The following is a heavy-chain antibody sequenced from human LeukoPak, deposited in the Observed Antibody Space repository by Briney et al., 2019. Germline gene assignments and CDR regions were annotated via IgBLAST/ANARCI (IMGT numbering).Heavy chain of an antibody. CDR2: ISGSGGST. CDR3: AKGITYYYDSSGYSY. CDR1: GFTFSSYE. V-gene: IGHV3-23*01. D-gene: IGHD3-22*01. Sequence: PGGSLRLSCAASGFTFSSYEMNWVRQAPGKGLEWVSAISGSGGSTYYADSVKGRFTISRDNSKNTLYLQMNSLRAEDTAVYYCAKGITYYYDSSGYSYWGQGTLVTVSS. J-gene: IGHJ4*02.